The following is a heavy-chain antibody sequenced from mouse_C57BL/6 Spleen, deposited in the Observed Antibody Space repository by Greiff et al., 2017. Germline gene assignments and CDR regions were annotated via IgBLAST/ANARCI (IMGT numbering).Heavy chain of an antibody. CDR1: GFTFSDAW. J-gene: IGHJ1*03. V-gene: IGHV6-6*01. CDR2: IRNKANNHAT. Sequence: EVHLVESGGGLVQPGGSMKLSCAASGFTFSDAWMDWVRQSPEKGLEWVAEIRNKANNHATYYAESVKGRFTISRDDSKSSVYLQMNSLRAEDTGIYYCTRRIYYGSPFDVWGTGTTVTVSS. D-gene: IGHD1-1*01. CDR3: TRRIYYGSPFDV.